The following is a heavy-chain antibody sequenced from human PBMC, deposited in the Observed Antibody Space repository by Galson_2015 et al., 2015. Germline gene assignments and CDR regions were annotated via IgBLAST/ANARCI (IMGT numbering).Heavy chain of an antibody. J-gene: IGHJ4*02. Sequence: SLRLSCAASGFTFSSYSMNWVRQAPGKGLEWVSYISSSSSTIYYADSVKGRFTISRGNAKNSLYLQMNSLRDEDTAVYYCARCSGVVVAATTFDYWGQGTLVTVSS. CDR3: ARCSGVVVAATTFDY. V-gene: IGHV3-48*02. CDR1: GFTFSSYS. D-gene: IGHD2-15*01. CDR2: ISSSSSTI.